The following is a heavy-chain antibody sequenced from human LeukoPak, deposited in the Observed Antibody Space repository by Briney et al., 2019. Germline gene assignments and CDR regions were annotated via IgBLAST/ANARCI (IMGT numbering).Heavy chain of an antibody. CDR1: GYTFTGYY. CDR3: AAYYGLWSGYYSVAP. CDR2: INPNSGGT. Sequence: ASVTVSCKASGYTFTGYYMHWVRQAPGQGLEWMGRINPNSGGTNYAQKFQGRVTMTRDTSISTAHMELSRLRSDDTAVYYCAAYYGLWSGYYSVAPWGQGTLVTVPS. V-gene: IGHV1-2*06. J-gene: IGHJ5*02. D-gene: IGHD3-3*01.